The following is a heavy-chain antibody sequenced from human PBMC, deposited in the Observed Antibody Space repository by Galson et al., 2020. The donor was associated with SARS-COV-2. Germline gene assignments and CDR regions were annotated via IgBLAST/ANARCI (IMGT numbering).Heavy chain of an antibody. CDR1: GYTLTELS. V-gene: IGHV1-24*01. Sequence: ASVKVPCKVSGYTLTELSMHWVRQAPGKGLEWMGGFGPEDGETIYAQKFQGRVTMTKDTSTDTVYMELTSLRAEDSAVYYCAPARPFGPVNWFDPWGQGTLVTVSS. D-gene: IGHD3-10*01. CDR3: APARPFGPVNWFDP. J-gene: IGHJ5*02. CDR2: FGPEDGET.